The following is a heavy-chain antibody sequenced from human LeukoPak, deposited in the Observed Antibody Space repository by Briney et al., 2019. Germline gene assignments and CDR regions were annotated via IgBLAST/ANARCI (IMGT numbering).Heavy chain of an antibody. J-gene: IGHJ5*02. CDR3: ASEEGAIAAAGTVHIWFDP. Sequence: ASVKVSCKASGYTFTSCDINWVRQATGQGLGWMGWMNPNSGNTGYAQKFQGRVTMTRNTSISTAYMELSSLRSEDTAVYYCASEEGAIAAAGTVHIWFDPWGQGTLVTVSS. V-gene: IGHV1-8*01. CDR2: MNPNSGNT. D-gene: IGHD6-13*01. CDR1: GYTFTSCD.